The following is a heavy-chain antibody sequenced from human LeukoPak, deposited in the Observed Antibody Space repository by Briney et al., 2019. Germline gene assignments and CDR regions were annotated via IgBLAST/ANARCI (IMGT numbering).Heavy chain of an antibody. V-gene: IGHV3-74*01. CDR3: ATARNFRFEY. D-gene: IGHD1-7*01. J-gene: IGHJ4*02. CDR2: ICPDGTVT. Sequence: GGSLRLSCAASGFTFSNYCMHWVRQIPGKGLVWVSRICPDGTVTNYADSVKGRFTISRDYAKNTLFLQMNNLRTEDTALYFCATARNFRFEYWGQGSLVIVSA. CDR1: GFTFSNYC.